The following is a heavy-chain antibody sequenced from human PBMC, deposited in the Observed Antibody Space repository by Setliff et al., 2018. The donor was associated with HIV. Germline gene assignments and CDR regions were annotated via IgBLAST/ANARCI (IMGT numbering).Heavy chain of an antibody. CDR2: IYYSGST. Sequence: LSLTCTVSGGSISSYYWSWIRQPPGKGLEWIGYIYYSGSTEYNPSLKSRVTISADTSKNQFSLKLSSVTAADTAVYYCARGPYCSGGSCYSSLDYWGQGTLVTVSS. CDR3: ARGPYCSGGSCYSSLDY. D-gene: IGHD2-15*01. CDR1: GGSISSYY. J-gene: IGHJ4*02. V-gene: IGHV4-59*01.